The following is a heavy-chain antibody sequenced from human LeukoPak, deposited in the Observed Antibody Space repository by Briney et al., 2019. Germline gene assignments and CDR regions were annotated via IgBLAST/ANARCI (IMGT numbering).Heavy chain of an antibody. V-gene: IGHV5-51*01. D-gene: IGHD3-22*01. CDR1: GYNFISYW. Sequence: GESLKISCKGSGYNFISYWIGWVRQMPGNGLEWMGIIYPGDSDTRYNPSFQGQVTISADKSISTAYLHWSSLKASDTAMYYCARQVMDGYYYDSSGYQTDAFDIWGQGTMVTVSS. CDR2: IYPGDSDT. J-gene: IGHJ3*02. CDR3: ARQVMDGYYYDSSGYQTDAFDI.